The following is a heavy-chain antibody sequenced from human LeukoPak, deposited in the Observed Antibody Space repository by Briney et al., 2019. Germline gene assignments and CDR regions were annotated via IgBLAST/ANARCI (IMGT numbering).Heavy chain of an antibody. Sequence: GGSLRLSCAASGFTFSNYWMSWVRQAPGKGLEWVADIKQDGTQKYYVDSVEGRFTISRDNSKNSLYLQMNSLRVEDTAVYYCARDCGSDCSQAFDIWGQGTMVTVSS. CDR3: ARDCGSDCSQAFDI. J-gene: IGHJ3*02. CDR1: GFTFSNYW. CDR2: IKQDGTQK. V-gene: IGHV3-7*05. D-gene: IGHD2-21*02.